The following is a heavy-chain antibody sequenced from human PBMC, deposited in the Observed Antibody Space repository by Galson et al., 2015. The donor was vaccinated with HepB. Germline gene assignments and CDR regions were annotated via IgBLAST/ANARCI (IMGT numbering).Heavy chain of an antibody. CDR3: ARATGYDCSGGSCRGAWFDP. V-gene: IGHV3-13*01. J-gene: IGHJ5*02. CDR1: GFTFSSYD. Sequence: SLRLSCAASGFTFSSYDMHWVRQATGKGLEWVSAIGTAGDTYYPGSVKGRFTISRENAKNSLYLQMNSLRAGDTAVYYCARATGYDCSGGSCRGAWFDPWGQGTLVTVSS. D-gene: IGHD2-15*01. CDR2: IGTAGDT.